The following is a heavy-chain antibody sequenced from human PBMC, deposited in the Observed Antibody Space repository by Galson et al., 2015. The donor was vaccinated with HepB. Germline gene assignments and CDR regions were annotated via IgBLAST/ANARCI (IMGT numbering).Heavy chain of an antibody. CDR1: GFTFSRYG. CDR2: IWYDGSNK. CDR3: ARPYSYNYYYYMDV. D-gene: IGHD5-18*01. Sequence: SLRLSCAASGFTFSRYGMHWVRQAPGKGLEWVAVIWYDGSNKYYADSVKGRFTISRDNSKNTLYLQMNSLRAEDTAVYYCARPYSYNYYYYMDVWGKGTTVTVSS. V-gene: IGHV3-33*01. J-gene: IGHJ6*03.